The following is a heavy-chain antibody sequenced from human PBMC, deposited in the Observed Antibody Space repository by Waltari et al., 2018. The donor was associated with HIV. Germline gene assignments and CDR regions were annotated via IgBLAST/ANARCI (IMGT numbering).Heavy chain of an antibody. J-gene: IGHJ4*02. Sequence: MSWFRQAPGKGLEWVSFIRSKAYGGTTEYAASVKGRFTISRDDSKSIAYLQMNSLKTEDTAVYYCLPDYDILTGYLAFDYWGQGTLVTVSS. CDR2: IRSKAYGGTT. V-gene: IGHV3-49*03. CDR3: LPDYDILTGYLAFDY. D-gene: IGHD3-9*01.